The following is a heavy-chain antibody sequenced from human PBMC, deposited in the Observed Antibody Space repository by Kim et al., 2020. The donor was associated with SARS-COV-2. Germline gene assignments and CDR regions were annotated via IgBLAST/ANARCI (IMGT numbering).Heavy chain of an antibody. D-gene: IGHD5-12*01. Sequence: GGSLRLSCAASGFTFSSYAITWVRQAPGKGVEWVSVISGGGAGTYYADSVKGRLTISRDNSKNTLYLQMNSLRVEDTAVYYCAKVSGYDYGYFDYWGHGTLVTVSS. J-gene: IGHJ4*01. CDR3: AKVSGYDYGYFDY. V-gene: IGHV3-23*01. CDR2: ISGGGAGT. CDR1: GFTFSSYA.